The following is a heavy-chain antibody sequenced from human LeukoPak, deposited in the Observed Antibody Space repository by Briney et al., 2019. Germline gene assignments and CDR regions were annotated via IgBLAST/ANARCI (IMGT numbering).Heavy chain of an antibody. D-gene: IGHD3-22*01. J-gene: IGHJ5*02. CDR1: GFTFGDYH. CDR3: ARGGYGGYSPYDS. Sequence: PGGSLRLSCAASGFTFGDYHMSWIRQTPGKGLEWLSYMSDSGSTIVYGDSVKGRFTISRDNARNSLYLQMKNLRPDDTAVYYCARGGYGGYSPYDSWGQGTLVTVSS. V-gene: IGHV3-11*01. CDR2: MSDSGSTI.